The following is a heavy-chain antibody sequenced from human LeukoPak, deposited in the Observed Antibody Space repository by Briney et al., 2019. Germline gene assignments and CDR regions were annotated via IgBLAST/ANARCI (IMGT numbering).Heavy chain of an antibody. J-gene: IGHJ6*02. D-gene: IGHD6-19*01. CDR3: ARDNGMTSGWYAGRIDYYYGMDV. Sequence: GGSLRLSCAASGFTFSRKTMNWVRQAPGRGLDGVSYISSDGGTIYYADFVRGRFTISRDNAKNSLYLQMNSLRDEDTAVYYCARDNGMTSGWYAGRIDYYYGMDVWGQGTTVTVSS. CDR2: ISSDGGTI. CDR1: GFTFSRKT. V-gene: IGHV3-48*02.